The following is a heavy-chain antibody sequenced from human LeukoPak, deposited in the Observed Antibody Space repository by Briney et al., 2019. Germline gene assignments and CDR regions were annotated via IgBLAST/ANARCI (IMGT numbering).Heavy chain of an antibody. CDR1: GGSISSSSYY. V-gene: IGHV4-39*07. CDR2: IYYSGST. J-gene: IGHJ4*02. CDR3: ARLGDDFWSGYYLIDH. Sequence: SETLSLTCTVSGGSISSSSYYWGWIRQPPGKGLEWIGSIYYSGSTYYNPSLKSRVTISVDKSKNQFSLKLSSVTAADTAVYYCARLGDDFWSGYYLIDHWGQGTLVTVSS. D-gene: IGHD3-3*01.